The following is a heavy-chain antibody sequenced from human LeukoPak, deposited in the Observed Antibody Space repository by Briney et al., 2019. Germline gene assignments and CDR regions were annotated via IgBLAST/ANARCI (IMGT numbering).Heavy chain of an antibody. D-gene: IGHD3-10*01. V-gene: IGHV4-39*07. Sequence: SETLSLTCTVSGGSISSSSYYWGRIRQPPGKGLEWIGSIYYSGSTYYNPSLKSRVTISVDTSKNQFSLKLSSVTAADTAVYYCARGAMVRGVIPRYYFDYWGQGTLVTVSS. CDR3: ARGAMVRGVIPRYYFDY. CDR1: GGSISSSSYY. CDR2: IYYSGST. J-gene: IGHJ4*02.